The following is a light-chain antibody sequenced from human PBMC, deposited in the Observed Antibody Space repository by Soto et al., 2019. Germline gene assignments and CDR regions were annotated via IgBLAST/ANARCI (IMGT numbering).Light chain of an antibody. V-gene: IGKV1-33*01. CDR2: DAS. J-gene: IGKJ4*01. Sequence: DIQMTQSPSSLSASVGDRVTITCQASQDSRNYLNWYQQKPGKAPNLLIYDASNLIAGVPSRFSGSGSGTEFTFTISSLQPEDIATYYCQHYDHLPPLSFGGGTKVEIK. CDR1: QDSRNY. CDR3: QHYDHLPPLS.